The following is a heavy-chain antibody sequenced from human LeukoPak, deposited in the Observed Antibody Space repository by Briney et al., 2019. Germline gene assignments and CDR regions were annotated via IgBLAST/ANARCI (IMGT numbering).Heavy chain of an antibody. CDR3: ARDVGARLPGF. D-gene: IGHD6-6*01. Sequence: SETLSLTCAVSGGSISSNNWWSWVRQPPGKGLEWIGEMYHSGNTNYNPSLKSRATISVDKSKNQFSLKLSSVTAADTAFYYCARDVGARLPGFWGQGILVTVSS. J-gene: IGHJ4*02. CDR2: MYHSGNT. V-gene: IGHV4-4*02. CDR1: GGSISSNNW.